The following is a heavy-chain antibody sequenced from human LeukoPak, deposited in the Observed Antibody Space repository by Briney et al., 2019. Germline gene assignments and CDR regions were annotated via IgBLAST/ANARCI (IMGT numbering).Heavy chain of an antibody. CDR1: GYTFTGYY. CDR3: ARDRSYSGYDSAFDI. Sequence: GASVKVSCKASGYTFTGYYMHWVRQAPGQGLEWMGWINPNSGGTNYAQKFQGRVTMTSDTPISTAYMELSRLRSDDTAVYDCARDRSYSGYDSAFDIWGRGTMVTVSS. J-gene: IGHJ3*02. CDR2: INPNSGGT. D-gene: IGHD5-12*01. V-gene: IGHV1-2*02.